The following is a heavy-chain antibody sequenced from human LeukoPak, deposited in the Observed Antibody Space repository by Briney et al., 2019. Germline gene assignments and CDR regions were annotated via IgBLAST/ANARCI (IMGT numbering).Heavy chain of an antibody. CDR2: ISSSSSTI. D-gene: IGHD3-16*02. CDR1: GFTFSTYS. J-gene: IGHJ4*02. CDR3: ASRRLRLGELSLYFNY. V-gene: IGHV3-48*04. Sequence: GGSLRLSCAGSGFTFSTYSMNWVRQAPGKGLEWVSYISSSSSTIYYADSVKGRFTISRDNAKNSLYLQMNSLRAEDTAVYYCASRRLRLGELSLYFNYWGQGTLVTVSS.